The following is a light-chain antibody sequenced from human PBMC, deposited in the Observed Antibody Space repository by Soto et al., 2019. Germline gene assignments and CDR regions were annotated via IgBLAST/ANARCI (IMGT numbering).Light chain of an antibody. CDR1: ESVSSN. V-gene: IGKV3-15*01. CDR3: QQYNNWPPFT. CDR2: GAS. J-gene: IGKJ3*01. Sequence: ETVITQSPSTLSVSPGERATLSCRASESVSSNLAWYQQQPGQAPRLLIYGASTRATGIPARFSGSGSGTEFTLTISSLQSEDFAVYYCQQYNNWPPFTFGPGTKVDIK.